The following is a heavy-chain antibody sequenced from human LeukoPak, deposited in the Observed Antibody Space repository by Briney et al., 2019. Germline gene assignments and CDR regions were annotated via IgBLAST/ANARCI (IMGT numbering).Heavy chain of an antibody. V-gene: IGHV1-69*05. CDR1: GATFTTYA. D-gene: IGHD2-2*01. Sequence: ASVRVSSKASGATFTTYAIIWVRQAPGQGLEWMGGIIPVFGTANYAQRFQGRVTITTDESTSTAYMELTSLRSEDTAVYYCARGYCSSTSCFLDYWGQGTLVTVSS. CDR3: ARGYCSSTSCFLDY. J-gene: IGHJ4*02. CDR2: IIPVFGTA.